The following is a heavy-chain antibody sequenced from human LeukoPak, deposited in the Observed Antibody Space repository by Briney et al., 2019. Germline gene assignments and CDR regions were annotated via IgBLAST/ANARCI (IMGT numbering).Heavy chain of an antibody. D-gene: IGHD6-13*01. V-gene: IGHV3-7*01. Sequence: PGGSLRLSCAASGFTFSSYAMSWVRQAPGKGLEWVANIKQDGSEKYYVDSVKGRFTISRDNAKNSLYLQMNSLRAEDTAVYYCARDRAAVDVWGKGTTVTVSS. CDR3: ARDRAAVDV. CDR2: IKQDGSEK. CDR1: GFTFSSYA. J-gene: IGHJ6*04.